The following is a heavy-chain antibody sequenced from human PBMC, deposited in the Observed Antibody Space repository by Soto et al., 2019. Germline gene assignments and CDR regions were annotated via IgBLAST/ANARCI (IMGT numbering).Heavy chain of an antibody. Sequence: ASVKVSCKASGYSFRSYGIQWVRQAPGQSLEWMGWINVDNGDTKYSQNFQDRVTIIRDTSASTVYMELSSLRTEDTAVYYCAGVGLKYLRWFDRWGQGSLVTVSS. CDR1: GYSFRSYG. J-gene: IGHJ5*02. CDR2: INVDNGDT. CDR3: AGVGLKYLRWFDR. V-gene: IGHV1-3*01. D-gene: IGHD6-6*01.